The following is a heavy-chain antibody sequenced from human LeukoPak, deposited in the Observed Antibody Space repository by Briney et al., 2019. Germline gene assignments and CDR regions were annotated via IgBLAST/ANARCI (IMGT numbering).Heavy chain of an antibody. J-gene: IGHJ3*02. V-gene: IGHV3-21*01. Sequence: GGSLRLSCAASGFTFNTYTMNWVRQAPGKGLEWVSSISSSSVYIYYADSVKGRFTISRDNAKNSLYLQMNSLRAEDTAVYYCARVMGRSELRAFDIWGQGTMVTVSS. CDR3: ARVMGRSELRAFDI. D-gene: IGHD3-3*01. CDR1: GFTFNTYT. CDR2: ISSSSVYI.